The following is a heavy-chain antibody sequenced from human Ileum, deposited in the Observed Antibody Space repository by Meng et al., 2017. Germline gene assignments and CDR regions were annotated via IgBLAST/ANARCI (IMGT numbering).Heavy chain of an antibody. V-gene: IGHV3-21*01. J-gene: IGHJ4*02. CDR2: ITGTSSYI. Sequence: EGPLVESGGGLVKPGGSLSISCAASGFTFSSYSMNWVRQAPGKGLEWVSFITGTSSYIYYADSVKGRFTISRDNAKNSLYLQMNSLRAEDTAVYFCVLMNTFTHPGEDWGQGTLVTVSS. D-gene: IGHD3-16*01. CDR3: VLMNTFTHPGED. CDR1: GFTFSSYS.